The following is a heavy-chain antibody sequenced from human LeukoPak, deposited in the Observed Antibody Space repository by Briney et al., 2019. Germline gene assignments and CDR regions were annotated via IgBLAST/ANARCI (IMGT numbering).Heavy chain of an antibody. CDR1: GGSISSSNW. D-gene: IGHD4-17*01. V-gene: IGHV4-4*02. CDR3: ASSTYTVTIAY. Sequence: SETLSLTCAVSGGSISSSNWWSWVRQPPGKGLEWIGEIYHSGSTNYNPSLKSRVTISVDKSKNQFSLKLSSVTAADTAAYYCASSTYTVTIAYWGQGTLVTVSS. J-gene: IGHJ4*02. CDR2: IYHSGST.